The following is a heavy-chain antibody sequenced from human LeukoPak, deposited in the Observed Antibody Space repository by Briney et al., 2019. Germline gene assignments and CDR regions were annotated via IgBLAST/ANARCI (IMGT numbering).Heavy chain of an antibody. Sequence: ASVKVSCKASGYTFTSYGISWVRQAPGQGLEWMGWISAYNGNTNYAQKLQGRVTMTTDTSTSTAYMELRSLRSDDTAVYYYARDEIIAVAERSLDYWGQGTLVTVSS. CDR2: ISAYNGNT. CDR1: GYTFTSYG. D-gene: IGHD6-19*01. J-gene: IGHJ4*02. CDR3: ARDEIIAVAERSLDY. V-gene: IGHV1-18*01.